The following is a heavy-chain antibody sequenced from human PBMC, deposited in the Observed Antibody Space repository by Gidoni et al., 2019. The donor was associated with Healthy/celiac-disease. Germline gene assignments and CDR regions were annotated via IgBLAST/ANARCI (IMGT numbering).Heavy chain of an antibody. CDR3: ARGASRRYFDY. D-gene: IGHD2-21*01. V-gene: IGHV4-59*01. CDR2: IYSSGST. J-gene: IGHJ4*02. CDR1: GGSISSFY. Sequence: QVQLQESGPGLVKPSETLSLTCTVSGGSISSFYWGWIRQPPGKGLEWIGYIYSSGSTNYNPSLKSRLTMSVDTSKSQFSLNLSSVTAADTAVYFCARGASRRYFDYWGQGTLVTVSS.